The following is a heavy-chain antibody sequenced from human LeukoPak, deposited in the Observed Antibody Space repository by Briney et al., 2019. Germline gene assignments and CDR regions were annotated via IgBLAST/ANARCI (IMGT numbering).Heavy chain of an antibody. CDR1: GDTFSSHS. Sequence: SVKVSCKASGDTFSSHSLSWVRQAPGQGLEWMGRIISVFGTTNYAQKFQGRLTISADESSSTAYMELSSLRSEDTAVYFCATEWADAFDIWGQGTMVTVSS. CDR2: IISVFGTT. D-gene: IGHD1-26*01. V-gene: IGHV1-69*13. CDR3: ATEWADAFDI. J-gene: IGHJ3*02.